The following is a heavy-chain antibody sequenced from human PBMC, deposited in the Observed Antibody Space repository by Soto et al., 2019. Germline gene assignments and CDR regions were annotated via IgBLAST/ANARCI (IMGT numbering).Heavy chain of an antibody. CDR2: VGNDGGTK. V-gene: IGHV3-30*18. J-gene: IGHJ2*01. Sequence: VGSLRLSCAASVFTFSSYCIHWVRQAPGKGMEWVAVVGNDGGTKYYADSVKGRFTISRDNSKNTLYLQMNSLRDKDTAVYYCAKEVREAAGPWYFDLWGRGTLVTVSS. CDR3: AKEVREAAGPWYFDL. D-gene: IGHD6-25*01. CDR1: VFTFSSYC.